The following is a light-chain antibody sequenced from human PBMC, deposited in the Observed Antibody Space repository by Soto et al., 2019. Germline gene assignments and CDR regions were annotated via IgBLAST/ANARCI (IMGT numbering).Light chain of an antibody. CDR2: NVA. Sequence: QSVLTQPASVSGSPGQSITISCTGTSSDVGGYNYVSWYQQHPGKAPQLMIFNVANRPSGVPYRFSRFMSGDTVSLTISALQAEDEGDYYCCSWAGNYIWVFGGGTKVTVL. CDR3: CSWAGNYIWV. V-gene: IGLV2-14*01. J-gene: IGLJ3*02. CDR1: SSDVGGYNY.